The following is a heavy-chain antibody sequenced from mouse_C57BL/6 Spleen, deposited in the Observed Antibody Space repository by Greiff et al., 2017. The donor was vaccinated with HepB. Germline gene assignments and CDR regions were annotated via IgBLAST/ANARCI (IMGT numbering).Heavy chain of an antibody. D-gene: IGHD2-5*01. CDR3: ARRGAYSNYEGAMDY. J-gene: IGHJ4*01. Sequence: VQLQQSGPVLVKPGASVKMSCKASGYTFTDYYMNWVKQSHGKSLEWIGVINPYNGGTSYNQKFKGKATLTVDKSSSTAYMELNSLTSEDSAVYYCARRGAYSNYEGAMDYWGQGTSVTVSS. CDR1: GYTFTDYY. CDR2: INPYNGGT. V-gene: IGHV1-19*01.